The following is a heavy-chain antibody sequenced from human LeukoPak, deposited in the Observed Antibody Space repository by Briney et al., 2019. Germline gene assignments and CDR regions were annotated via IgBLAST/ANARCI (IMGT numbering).Heavy chain of an antibody. D-gene: IGHD2-15*01. CDR3: AREFVVVKRPYGMDV. Sequence: SVKVSCKASGGTFSSYANSWVRQAPGQGLEWMGGIIPIFGTANYAQKFQGRVTITADESTSTAYMELSSLRSEDTAVYYCAREFVVVKRPYGMDVWGQGTTVTVSS. V-gene: IGHV1-69*13. J-gene: IGHJ6*02. CDR1: GGTFSSYA. CDR2: IIPIFGTA.